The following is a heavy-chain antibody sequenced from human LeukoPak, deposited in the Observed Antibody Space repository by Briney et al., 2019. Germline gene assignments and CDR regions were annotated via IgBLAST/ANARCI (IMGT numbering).Heavy chain of an antibody. Sequence: PGGSLRLSCAASGFIFPNAWMHWVRQAPGKGLEWVGRIKNKNSGRTTNYIAPVKGRFTISRDDSRNTLYLEMDSLKTEDTAVYYCAKTRVIREYYFDYWGQGTLVTVSS. V-gene: IGHV3-15*01. CDR3: AKTRVIREYYFDY. J-gene: IGHJ4*02. D-gene: IGHD3-22*01. CDR1: GFIFPNAW. CDR2: IKNKNSGRTT.